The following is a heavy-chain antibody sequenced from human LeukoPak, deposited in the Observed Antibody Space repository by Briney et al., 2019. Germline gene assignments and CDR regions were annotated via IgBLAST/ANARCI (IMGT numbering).Heavy chain of an antibody. V-gene: IGHV1-69*05. CDR3: AKESDSGDYVFGY. D-gene: IGHD4-17*01. CDR2: IIPIFGTA. CDR1: VGTFSSYA. Sequence: SVKVSCKASVGTFSSYAISWVLQSPGQGLEWMGRIIPIFGTANYAQKFQGRVTITTDESTSTAYRELSSLRSEDTAVDYCAKESDSGDYVFGYWGQGTLVTVSS. J-gene: IGHJ4*02.